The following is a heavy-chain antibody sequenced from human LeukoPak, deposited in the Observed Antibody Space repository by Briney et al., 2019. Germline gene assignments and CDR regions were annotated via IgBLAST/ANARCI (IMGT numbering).Heavy chain of an antibody. CDR3: ARACRSCGDGACSCSDY. CDR1: GYTFTAYH. CDR2: IKPDSSAT. J-gene: IGHJ4*02. D-gene: IGHD2-15*01. V-gene: IGHV1-2*02. Sequence: ASVKVSCKASGYTFTAYHIHWLRQAPGQGLEWMGWIKPDSSATKYTQKFQGRVTLTRGTSISTAYLELSRLRSDDTAIYYCARACRSCGDGACSCSDYWGQGTLVTVSS.